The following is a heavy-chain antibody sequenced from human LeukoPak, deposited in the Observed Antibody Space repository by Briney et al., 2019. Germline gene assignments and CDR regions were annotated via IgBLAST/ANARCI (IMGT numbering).Heavy chain of an antibody. CDR2: INSDGSST. J-gene: IGHJ4*02. CDR1: GFTFSSYW. V-gene: IGHV3-74*01. Sequence: GGSLRLSCAASGFTFSSYWMHWVRQAPGKGLVWVSRINSDGSSTGYADSVKGRFTISRDNAKNTLYLQMNSLRAEDTAVYYCARGGHYDFWSGYYGADYWGQGTLVTVSS. CDR3: ARGGHYDFWSGYYGADY. D-gene: IGHD3-3*01.